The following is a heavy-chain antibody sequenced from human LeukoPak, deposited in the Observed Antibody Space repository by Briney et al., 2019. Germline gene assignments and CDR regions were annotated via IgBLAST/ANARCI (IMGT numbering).Heavy chain of an antibody. V-gene: IGHV3-33*08. CDR2: IWYDGSNK. Sequence: PGGSLRLSCAASGFTFSSYAMHWVRQAPGKGLEWVAVIWYDGSNKYYADSVKGRFTISRDNSKNTLYLQMNSLRAEDTAVYYCARDRGYYGSGSSYDAFDIWGQGTMVTVSS. J-gene: IGHJ3*02. D-gene: IGHD3-10*01. CDR1: GFTFSSYA. CDR3: ARDRGYYGSGSSYDAFDI.